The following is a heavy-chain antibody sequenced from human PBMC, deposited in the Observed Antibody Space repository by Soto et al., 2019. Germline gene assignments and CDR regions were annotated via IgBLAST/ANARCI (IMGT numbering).Heavy chain of an antibody. J-gene: IGHJ4*02. D-gene: IGHD6-19*01. CDR1: GYTFTSHY. CDR3: SRGLWQWLFDY. V-gene: IGHV1-46*03. CDR2: IDPSGGAT. Sequence: QVQLVQSGAEVKKPGASVMVSCRASGYTFTSHYMHWVRQAPGQGLEWMGMIDPSGGATTYAQKSKGRVSITRDTSTCTVYMELSSLRPEDTAVYSCSRGLWQWLFDYWGQGTLVTVSS.